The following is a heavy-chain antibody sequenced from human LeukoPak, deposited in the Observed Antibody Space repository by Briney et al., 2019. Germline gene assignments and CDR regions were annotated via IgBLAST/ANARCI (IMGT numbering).Heavy chain of an antibody. CDR2: IHTTGST. Sequence: PSETLSLTCTVSGGSISSYYWSWIRQPAGKGLEWIGRIHTTGSTNYNPSLKSRVTMSVDTSKNQFSLKLSSVTAADTAVYYCARDRYYYGSSGYSLFDYWGQGTLVTVSS. CDR1: GGSISSYY. V-gene: IGHV4-4*07. D-gene: IGHD3-22*01. J-gene: IGHJ4*02. CDR3: ARDRYYYGSSGYSLFDY.